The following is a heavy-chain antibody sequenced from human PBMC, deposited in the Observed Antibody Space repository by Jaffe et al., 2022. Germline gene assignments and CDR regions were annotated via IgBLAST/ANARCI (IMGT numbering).Heavy chain of an antibody. Sequence: EVQLVESGGGLVKPGGSLRLSCAASGFIGFSFSDAWMTWVRQAPGKGLEWVGRIRSKTDGGAADHAAPVKGRFTISRDDSKSTLYLQMNSLKTEDTAVYYCATGWSGYLDQWGQGTLVTVSS. CDR3: ATGWSGYLDQ. CDR2: IRSKTDGGAA. V-gene: IGHV3-15*01. CDR1: GFIGFSFSDAW. D-gene: IGHD3-3*01. J-gene: IGHJ4*02.